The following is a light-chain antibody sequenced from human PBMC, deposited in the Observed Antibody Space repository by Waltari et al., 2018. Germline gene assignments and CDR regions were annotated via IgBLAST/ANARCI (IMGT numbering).Light chain of an antibody. CDR1: TPTPGTNY. Sequence: QSVLTQPPSASGTPGQRVTIPCSGITPTPGTNYVTWYQQFQGTAPKLLIQRNNQRPSGVPDRFSGSKSGTSASLAISGLRSEDEADYYCASWDDSLSVGVFGGGTKLTVL. CDR3: ASWDDSLSVGV. J-gene: IGLJ3*02. V-gene: IGLV1-47*01. CDR2: RNN.